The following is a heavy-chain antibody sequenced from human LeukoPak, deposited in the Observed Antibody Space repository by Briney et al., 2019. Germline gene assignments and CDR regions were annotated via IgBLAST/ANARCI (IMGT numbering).Heavy chain of an antibody. D-gene: IGHD6-13*01. Sequence: PGRSLRLSCAASGFTFSSYGMHWVRQAPGKGLEWVAVIWYDGSNKYYADSVKGRFTIYRDNSKNTLYLQMNSLRAEDTAVYYCARSQGSSWYGYYYYYGMDVWGQGTTVTVSS. CDR1: GFTFSSYG. CDR3: ARSQGSSWYGYYYYYGMDV. J-gene: IGHJ6*02. V-gene: IGHV3-33*01. CDR2: IWYDGSNK.